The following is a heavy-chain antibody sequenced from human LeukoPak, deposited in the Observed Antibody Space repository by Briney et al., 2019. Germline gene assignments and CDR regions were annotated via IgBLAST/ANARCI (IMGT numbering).Heavy chain of an antibody. CDR1: GFTFSSYS. CDR2: ISSSSSTI. D-gene: IGHD1-26*01. CDR3: AKGSGTGDYFDY. V-gene: IGHV3-48*02. Sequence: GSLRLSCAASGFTFSSYSMNWVRQAPGKGVEGVSYISSSSSTIYYADSVKGRFTISRDNAKNSLYLQMNSLRDEDTAVYYCAKGSGTGDYFDYWGQGTLVTVSS. J-gene: IGHJ4*02.